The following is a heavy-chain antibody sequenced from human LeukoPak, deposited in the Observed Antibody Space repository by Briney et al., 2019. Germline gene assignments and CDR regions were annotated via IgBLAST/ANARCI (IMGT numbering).Heavy chain of an antibody. CDR2: INHSGST. CDR1: GGSFSGYY. CDR3: ARDGEMAMFDY. D-gene: IGHD5-24*01. V-gene: IGHV4-34*01. Sequence: PSETLSLTCAVYGGSFSGYYWSWIRQPPGKGLEWIGEINHSGSTNYNPSLKSRVTIPVDTSKNQFSLNLSSATAADTAVYYCARDGEMAMFDYWGQGTLVTVSS. J-gene: IGHJ4*02.